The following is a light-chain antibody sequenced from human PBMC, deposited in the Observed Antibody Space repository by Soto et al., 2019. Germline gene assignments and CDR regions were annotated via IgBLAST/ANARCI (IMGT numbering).Light chain of an antibody. CDR3: RSYTLINSYV. Sequence: QSALTQRASVSGSPGQSITISCTGTSSDVGGYNYVSWYQHHPGKAPKLMISEVTSRPSGVSNRFSGSKSGNTDSLTISGIQAEDEADYYCRSYTLINSYVFGVGTKATVL. CDR1: SSDVGGYNY. V-gene: IGLV2-14*01. CDR2: EVT. J-gene: IGLJ1*01.